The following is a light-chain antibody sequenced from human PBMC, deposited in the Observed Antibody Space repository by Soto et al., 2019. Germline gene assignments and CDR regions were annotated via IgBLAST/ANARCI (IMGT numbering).Light chain of an antibody. Sequence: EIVLTQSPATLSLSPGERATLSCRASQSLSSYLAWYQQKPGQAPRLLIFDASNRATGIPARFSGSGSGTDFTLTISSLEPEDFAVYYCQQRSNSFGQGTRLEMK. CDR1: QSLSSY. V-gene: IGKV3-11*01. J-gene: IGKJ5*01. CDR2: DAS. CDR3: QQRSNS.